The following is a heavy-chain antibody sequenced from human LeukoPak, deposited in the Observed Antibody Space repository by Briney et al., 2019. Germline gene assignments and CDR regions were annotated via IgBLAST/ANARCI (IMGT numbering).Heavy chain of an antibody. CDR2: INPNSGGT. J-gene: IGHJ4*02. CDR3: AGWGGARGGLDFDY. D-gene: IGHD3-10*01. CDR1: GYTFTSYD. Sequence: GASVKVSCKASGYTFTSYDINWVRQATGQGLEWMGWINPNSGGTNYAQKFQGRVTMTRDTSISTAYMELSRLRSDDTAVYYCAGWGGARGGLDFDYWGQGTLVTVSS. V-gene: IGHV1-2*02.